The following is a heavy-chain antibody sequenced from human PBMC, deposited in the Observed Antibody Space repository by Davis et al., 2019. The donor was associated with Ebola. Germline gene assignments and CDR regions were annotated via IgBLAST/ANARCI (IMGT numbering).Heavy chain of an antibody. V-gene: IGHV1-69*13. CDR1: RGTFSSYP. CDR2: IILIFGTA. J-gene: IGHJ3*02. CDR3: ARVGLAGALDI. D-gene: IGHD3-16*01. Sequence: SVTDSCKATRGTFSSYPLSWVRQAPGRGLEWMGGIILIFGTANYAQKFQGRVTITADESTSTAYMDLSSLRSEDTAVYYCARVGLAGALDIWGQGTMVTVSS.